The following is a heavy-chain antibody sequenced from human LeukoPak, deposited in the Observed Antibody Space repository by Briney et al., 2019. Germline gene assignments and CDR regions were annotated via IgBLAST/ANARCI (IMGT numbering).Heavy chain of an antibody. D-gene: IGHD3-10*01. J-gene: IGHJ4*02. V-gene: IGHV3-23*01. CDR2: ISGSGGST. CDR3: AKVSRSNMVRGALDY. Sequence: GGSLRLSCAASGFTFSSYGMSWVRQAPGKGLEWVSAISGSGGSTYYADSVKGRFTISRDNSKNTLYLQMNSLRAEDTAVYYCAKVSRSNMVRGALDYWGQGTLVTVSS. CDR1: GFTFSSYG.